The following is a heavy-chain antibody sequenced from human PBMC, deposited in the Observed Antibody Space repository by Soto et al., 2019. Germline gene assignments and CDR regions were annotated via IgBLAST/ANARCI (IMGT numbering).Heavy chain of an antibody. CDR2: ISGSGGST. Sequence: GGSLRLSCAASGFTFSSYAMSWVRQAPGKGLEWVSAISGSGGSTYYADSVKGPFTISRDNSKNTLYLQMNSLRAEDTAVYYCAKFPPYYDFWSGYFGYFDYWGQGTLVTVSS. CDR1: GFTFSSYA. J-gene: IGHJ4*02. V-gene: IGHV3-23*01. CDR3: AKFPPYYDFWSGYFGYFDY. D-gene: IGHD3-3*01.